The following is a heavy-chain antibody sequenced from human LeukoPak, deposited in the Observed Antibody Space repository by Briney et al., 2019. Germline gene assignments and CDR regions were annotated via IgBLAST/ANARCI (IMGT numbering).Heavy chain of an antibody. Sequence: GESLRPSCAASGFSVSTSYMSWVRQAPGKGLEYVSVLYDSGDTYYAESVKGRFTISRDNSKNTVYLQMNSLRVEDTAVYYCARAAYDSGGYTANHDFWGQGTLVTVSS. D-gene: IGHD3-22*01. V-gene: IGHV3-53*01. CDR1: GFSVSTSY. CDR2: LYDSGDT. CDR3: ARAAYDSGGYTANHDF. J-gene: IGHJ4*02.